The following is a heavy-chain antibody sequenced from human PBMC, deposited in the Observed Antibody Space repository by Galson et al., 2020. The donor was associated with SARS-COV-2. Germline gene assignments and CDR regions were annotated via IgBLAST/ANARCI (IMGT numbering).Heavy chain of an antibody. V-gene: IGHV1-46*01. D-gene: IGHD6-6*01. CDR2: IDPSGGST. J-gene: IGHJ4*02. CDR1: GYTFTSHS. Sequence: ASVKVSCKASGYTFTSHSVHWVRQAPGQGLEWMGIIDPSGGSTSFVQKFQDRVTMTRDTSTNTLYMELSSLKSEDTAIYYCASEPDSLYSRSFHPLDYWGQGTLVTVSS. CDR3: ASEPDSLYSRSFHPLDY.